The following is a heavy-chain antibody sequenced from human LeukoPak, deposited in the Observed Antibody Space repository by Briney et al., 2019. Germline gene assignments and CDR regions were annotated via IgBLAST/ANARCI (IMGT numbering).Heavy chain of an antibody. Sequence: SETLSLTCTVSGGSISGSDYYWTWIRQPPGKGLEWIASIYYSGSTNYSPSLKSRVTISVDTSKNQFSLQLTSVTAADTAFYYCARLTSGYYANFDYWGQGTLVTVSS. D-gene: IGHD3-22*01. V-gene: IGHV4-61*05. J-gene: IGHJ4*02. CDR2: IYYSGST. CDR1: GGSISGSDYY. CDR3: ARLTSGYYANFDY.